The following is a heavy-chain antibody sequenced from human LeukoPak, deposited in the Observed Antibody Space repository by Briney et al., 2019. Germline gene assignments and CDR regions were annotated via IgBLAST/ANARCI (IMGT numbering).Heavy chain of an antibody. J-gene: IGHJ3*02. CDR2: IYSGGST. V-gene: IGHV3-53*01. Sequence: QSGGSLRLSCVASGFTVSSNYMSWVRQAPGKGLEWVSVIYSGGSTYYADSVKGRFTISRDNSKNTLYLQMNSLRAEDTAVYYCARAAPGFTYYYDSSGYYLDAFDIWGQGTMVTVSS. D-gene: IGHD3-22*01. CDR1: GFTVSSNY. CDR3: ARAAPGFTYYYDSSGYYLDAFDI.